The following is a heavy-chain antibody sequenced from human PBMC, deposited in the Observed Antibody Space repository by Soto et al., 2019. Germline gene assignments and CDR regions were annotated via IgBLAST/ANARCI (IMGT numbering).Heavy chain of an antibody. V-gene: IGHV6-1*01. D-gene: IGHD3-10*01. J-gene: IGHJ2*01. CDR1: GDSVSSNSAA. CDR3: ARGRVLLWFGGNWYFDL. Sequence: SQTLSLTCAISGDSVSSNSAAWNWIRQSPSRGLEWLGRTYYRSKWYNDYAVSVKSRITINPDTSKNQFSLQLNSVTPEDTAVNYCARGRVLLWFGGNWYFDLWGRGTLVTVSS. CDR2: TYYRSKWYN.